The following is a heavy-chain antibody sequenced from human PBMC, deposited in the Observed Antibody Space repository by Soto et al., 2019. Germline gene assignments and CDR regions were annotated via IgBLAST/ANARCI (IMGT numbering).Heavy chain of an antibody. CDR3: AGGDTAMYYFDY. D-gene: IGHD5-18*01. Sequence: QVQLVQSGAEVKKPGSSVKVSCKASGGTFSSYTISWVRQAPGQGLEWMGRIIPILGIANYAQKFQGRVTITADKSTSTAYMELSSLRSEDTAVYYRAGGDTAMYYFDYWGQGTLVTVSS. V-gene: IGHV1-69*02. J-gene: IGHJ4*02. CDR2: IIPILGIA. CDR1: GGTFSSYT.